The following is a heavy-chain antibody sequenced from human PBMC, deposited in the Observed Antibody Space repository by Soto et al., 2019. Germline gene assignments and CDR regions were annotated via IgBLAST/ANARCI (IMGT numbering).Heavy chain of an antibody. D-gene: IGHD3-10*01. V-gene: IGHV1-69*13. CDR2: IIPIFGTA. Sequence: ASVKVSCKASGGTFSSYAISWVRQAPGQGLEWMGGIIPIFGTANYAQKFQGRVTITADESTSTAYMELSSLRSEDTAVYYCARGTMVRGVIRVSPHYYYYYGMDVWGQGTTVTVSS. CDR3: ARGTMVRGVIRVSPHYYYYYGMDV. J-gene: IGHJ6*02. CDR1: GGTFSSYA.